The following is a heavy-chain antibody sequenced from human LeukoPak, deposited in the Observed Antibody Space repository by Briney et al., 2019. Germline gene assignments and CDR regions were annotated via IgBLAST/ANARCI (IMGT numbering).Heavy chain of an antibody. CDR1: GFTFSSYA. J-gene: IGHJ4*02. D-gene: IGHD6-19*01. V-gene: IGHV3-23*01. CDR3: ARGGWSFDF. Sequence: GGSLRLSCAASGFTFSSYAMSWVRQAPGKGLEWVSAISGSGGSTYYADSVKGRFTIARDDSKNTVYLEMKSLTAEDTAFYYCARGGWSFDFWGQGILVTVSS. CDR2: ISGSGGST.